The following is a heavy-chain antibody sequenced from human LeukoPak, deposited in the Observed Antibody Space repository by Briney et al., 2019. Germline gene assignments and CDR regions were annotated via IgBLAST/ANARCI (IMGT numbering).Heavy chain of an antibody. J-gene: IGHJ6*02. D-gene: IGHD2-2*02. CDR1: GGSFSGYY. V-gene: IGHV4-34*01. Sequence: PSETLSLTCAVSGGSFSGYYWSWIRQPPGKGLEWIGEINHSGSTNYNPSLKSRVTISVDTSKNQFSLKLSSVTAAGTAVYYCARGGYCSSTSCYRSYYYGMDVWGQGTTVTVSS. CDR3: ARGGYCSSTSCYRSYYYGMDV. CDR2: INHSGST.